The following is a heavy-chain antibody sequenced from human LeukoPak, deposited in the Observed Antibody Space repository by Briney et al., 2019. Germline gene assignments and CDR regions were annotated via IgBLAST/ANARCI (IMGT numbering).Heavy chain of an antibody. CDR3: ARGRIGGYWFDP. CDR2: MNPNSGNT. J-gene: IGHJ5*02. Sequence: ASVKVSCKASGYTFTSYDINWVRQATGQVLEWMGWMNPNSGNTGYAQKFQGRVTMTRNTSISTAYMELSSLRSEDTAVYYCARGRIGGYWFDPWGQGTLVTVSS. V-gene: IGHV1-8*01. CDR1: GYTFTSYD. D-gene: IGHD5-12*01.